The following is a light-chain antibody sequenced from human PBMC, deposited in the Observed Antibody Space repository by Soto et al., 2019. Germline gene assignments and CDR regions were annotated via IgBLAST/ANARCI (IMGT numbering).Light chain of an antibody. CDR3: QQSNG. CDR2: DAT. J-gene: IGKJ2*01. Sequence: DIQMTQSPSILSASVGDRVTITCRATQNINTWLAWYQQKPGKAPKMLIYDATRLHNGVPSRFSGSGSGTQFTLTISSLQPDDFATYYCQQSNGFGPGTKLDVK. V-gene: IGKV1-5*01. CDR1: QNINTW.